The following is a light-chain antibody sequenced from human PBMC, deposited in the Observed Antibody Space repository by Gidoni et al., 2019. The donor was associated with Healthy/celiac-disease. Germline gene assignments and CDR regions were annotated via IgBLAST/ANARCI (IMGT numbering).Light chain of an antibody. Sequence: DIVLTQAPGTLPLSPGERATLSCRARQSVSSSYLAWYQQKPGQAPRLRIYCASSRATGIPDRFSGSGSGTDFTLTISRLEPEDFAVYYCQHYGSSPWTFGQGTKVEIK. J-gene: IGKJ1*01. CDR3: QHYGSSPWT. CDR2: CAS. CDR1: QSVSSSY. V-gene: IGKV3-20*01.